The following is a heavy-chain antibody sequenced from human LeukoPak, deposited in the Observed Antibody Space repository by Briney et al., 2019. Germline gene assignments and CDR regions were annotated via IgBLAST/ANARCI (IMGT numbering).Heavy chain of an antibody. CDR3: ARGGWWENFFDY. V-gene: IGHV3-74*01. D-gene: IGHD1-26*01. J-gene: IGHJ4*02. CDR2: INTDGSST. Sequence: GGSLRLSCAASGFTFSSYWMHWVRQAPGKGLLWVSRINTDGSSTNYADSVKGRFTISRDNAKNTLYLQMNSLRVEDTAIYYCARGGWWENFFDYWGQGTLVTVSS. CDR1: GFTFSSYW.